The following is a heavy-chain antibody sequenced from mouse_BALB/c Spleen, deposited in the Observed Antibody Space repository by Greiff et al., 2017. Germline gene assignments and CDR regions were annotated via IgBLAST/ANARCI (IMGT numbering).Heavy chain of an antibody. CDR3: TTWSNWEAY. Sequence: EVQLQQSGAELVKPGASVKLSCTASGFNIKDYYMHWVKQRTEQGLEWIGWIDPENGDTEYASKFQGKATITADTSSNTAYLQLSSLTSEDTAVYYCTTWSNWEAYWGQGTLVTVSA. V-gene: IGHV14-4*01. J-gene: IGHJ3*01. CDR1: GFNIKDYY. CDR2: IDPENGDT. D-gene: IGHD4-1*01.